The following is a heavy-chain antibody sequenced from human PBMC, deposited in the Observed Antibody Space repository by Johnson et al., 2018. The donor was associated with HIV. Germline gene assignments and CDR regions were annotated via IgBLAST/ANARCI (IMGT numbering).Heavy chain of an antibody. CDR1: GFTFSDYY. CDR2: IYSGGNP. CDR3: ARSKYYCASRWVASVLDI. D-gene: IGHD3-10*01. J-gene: IGHJ3*02. Sequence: VQLVESGGGLVKPGGSLRLSCAASGFTFSDYYMSWVRQPPGKGLEWVSVIYSGGNPYYADSVTGRFTISRDNSKNTLYLQMNRLRAEDTAVYYCARSKYYCASRWVASVLDIWGQGTLVTVSP. V-gene: IGHV3-66*01.